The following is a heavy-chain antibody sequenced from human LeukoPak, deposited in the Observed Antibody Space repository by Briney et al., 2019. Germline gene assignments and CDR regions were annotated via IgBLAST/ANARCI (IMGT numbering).Heavy chain of an antibody. CDR2: INHVGHT. CDR1: GGSISSSSYY. V-gene: IGHV4-39*07. J-gene: IGHJ4*02. Sequence: SETLSLTCTVSGGSISSSSYYWSWIRQSPGKGLEWIGEINHVGHTNYNPPLKSRATISTDSSKTQFSLKLSSVTAADTAVYYCAVGYCSGGSCYNDPKDDYWGQGTLVTVSS. CDR3: AVGYCSGGSCYNDPKDDY. D-gene: IGHD2-15*01.